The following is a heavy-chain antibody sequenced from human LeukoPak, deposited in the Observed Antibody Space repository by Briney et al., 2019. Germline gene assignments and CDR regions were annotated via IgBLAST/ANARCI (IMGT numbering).Heavy chain of an antibody. Sequence: GGSQSLSCAASGFTFSTYAMTWVRQAPGKGLERVSTINGNGRSVYYADSVKGRFTISRDNSKNTLYLQMNNLRAEDTAVYYCAKRATAVPTWAFRYCGERALVTVSS. CDR1: GFTFSTYA. J-gene: IGHJ4*02. D-gene: IGHD4-17*01. CDR3: AKRATAVPTWAFRY. CDR2: INGNGRSV. V-gene: IGHV3-23*01.